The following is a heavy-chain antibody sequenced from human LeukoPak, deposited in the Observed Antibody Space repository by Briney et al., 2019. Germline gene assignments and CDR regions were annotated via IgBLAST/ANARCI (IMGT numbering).Heavy chain of an antibody. Sequence: SETLSLTCTVSGGSISSGGYFWSWIRQPPGKGLEWIGFVYYSGTTYYNPSLKSRVTISVDTSKNQFSLKVSSVTAADTAVYYCARVGATTRSFDYWGQGALVTVSS. D-gene: IGHD1-26*01. CDR1: GGSISSGGYF. J-gene: IGHJ4*02. CDR2: VYYSGTT. V-gene: IGHV4-61*08. CDR3: ARVGATTRSFDY.